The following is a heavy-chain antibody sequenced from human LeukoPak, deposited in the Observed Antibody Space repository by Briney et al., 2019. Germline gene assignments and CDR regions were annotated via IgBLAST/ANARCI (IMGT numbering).Heavy chain of an antibody. CDR2: IHPNSGGT. Sequence: GASVTVSCKSSGYTFTGYYMHWVRQPPGQGLEWMGFIHPNSGGTNYEQNFQGRVTMTMDTSISTANMALNRLRSDATAVCYCARGADGSGWEALDMWGQGTMVTVSS. D-gene: IGHD3-10*01. CDR3: ARGADGSGWEALDM. CDR1: GYTFTGYY. J-gene: IGHJ3*02. V-gene: IGHV1-2*02.